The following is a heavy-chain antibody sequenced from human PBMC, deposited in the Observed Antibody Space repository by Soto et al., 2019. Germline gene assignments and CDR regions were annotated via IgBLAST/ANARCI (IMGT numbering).Heavy chain of an antibody. CDR1: GFTFSKYA. CDR3: ARDLITGTTSHYYGMDV. D-gene: IGHD1-7*01. Sequence: GGSLRLSCAASGFTFSKYAMTWVRQAPGKGLEWVAVISYDGSNKYYADSVKGRFTISRDNSNNTLYLQMNSLRAEDTAVYYCARDLITGTTSHYYGMDVWGQGTTVTVSS. V-gene: IGHV3-30-3*01. J-gene: IGHJ6*02. CDR2: ISYDGSNK.